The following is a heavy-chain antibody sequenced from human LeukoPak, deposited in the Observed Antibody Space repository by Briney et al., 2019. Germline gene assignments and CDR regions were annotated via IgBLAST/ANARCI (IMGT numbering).Heavy chain of an antibody. CDR3: ARDPGGPGWNYGGYFDY. CDR2: IKQDGSEK. CDR1: GFTFSSYW. V-gene: IGHV3-7*01. D-gene: IGHD1-7*01. J-gene: IGHJ4*02. Sequence: GGSLRLSCAASGFTFSSYWMSWVRQAPGKGLEWVANIKQDGSEKYYVDSVKGRFTISRDNAKNSLYPQMNSLRAEDTAVYYCARDPGGPGWNYGGYFDYWGQGTLVTVSS.